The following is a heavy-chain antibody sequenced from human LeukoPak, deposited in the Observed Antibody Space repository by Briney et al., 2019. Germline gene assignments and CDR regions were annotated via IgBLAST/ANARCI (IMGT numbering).Heavy chain of an antibody. Sequence: GGSLRLSCAASGFTLSRYWMSWVRQAPGKGLECVAHMKQDGSEKDYVDSVKGRFTISRDNAENSLHLQMNSLRAEDTAVYYCARDFNYYDSSVNYFDYWGQGTLVTVSS. V-gene: IGHV3-7*01. D-gene: IGHD3-22*01. CDR2: MKQDGSEK. CDR1: GFTLSRYW. CDR3: ARDFNYYDSSVNYFDY. J-gene: IGHJ4*02.